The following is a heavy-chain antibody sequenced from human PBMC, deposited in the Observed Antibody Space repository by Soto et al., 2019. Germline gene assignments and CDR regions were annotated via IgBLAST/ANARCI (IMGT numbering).Heavy chain of an antibody. CDR1: GFTFSNSW. D-gene: IGHD1-26*01. J-gene: IGHJ4*02. CDR3: ARDRSYSTDY. V-gene: IGHV3-74*01. CDR2: INSDGSTT. Sequence: GGSLRLSCAASGFTFSNSWMHWVRQAPGKGLVWVSYINSDGSTTTYADSVKGRFTISRDNAKNTVYLQINSLRAEDTAVYYCARDRSYSTDYWGQGTLVTVS.